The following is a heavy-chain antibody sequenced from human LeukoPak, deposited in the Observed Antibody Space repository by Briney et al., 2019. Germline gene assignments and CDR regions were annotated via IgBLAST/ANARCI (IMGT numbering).Heavy chain of an antibody. D-gene: IGHD4-17*01. J-gene: IGHJ4*02. Sequence: PGGSLRLSCTASEFTFSDYYMTWIRQAPGKGLEWVANINQDGRDKYYVDSVKGRFTISRDNAKNSLSLQMNSLRAEDTALYYCARDKSYGDSEDYWGQGTLVTVSS. V-gene: IGHV3-7*05. CDR3: ARDKSYGDSEDY. CDR2: INQDGRDK. CDR1: EFTFSDYY.